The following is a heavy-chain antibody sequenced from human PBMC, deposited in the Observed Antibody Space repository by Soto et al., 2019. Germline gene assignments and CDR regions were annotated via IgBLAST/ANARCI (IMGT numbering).Heavy chain of an antibody. CDR1: GDSVSSNSAG. J-gene: IGHJ4*01. Sequence: SQTLSLICAITGDSVSSNSAGWSWVRRSESRGLEWLGRTYYRSKWYYEYAVSVRGRITINPDTSKNQYSLQLNSVTPEDTAVYFCARGEQYSGRIFDYWGQGTLVTVSS. V-gene: IGHV6-1*01. CDR3: ARGEQYSGRIFDY. CDR2: TYYRSKWYY. D-gene: IGHD1-26*01.